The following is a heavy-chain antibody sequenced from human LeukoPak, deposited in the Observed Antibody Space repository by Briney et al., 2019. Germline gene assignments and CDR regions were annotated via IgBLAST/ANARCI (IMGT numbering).Heavy chain of an antibody. CDR1: GFTFSSYS. J-gene: IGHJ4*02. D-gene: IGHD6-13*01. V-gene: IGHV3-21*01. Sequence: GGSLRLSCAASGFTFSSYSMNWVRQAPGKGLEWVSSISSSSSYIYYADSVKGRFTISRDYAKNSLYLQMNSLRAEDTAVYYCARDAEAGSRLFDYWGQGTLVTVSS. CDR2: ISSSSSYI. CDR3: ARDAEAGSRLFDY.